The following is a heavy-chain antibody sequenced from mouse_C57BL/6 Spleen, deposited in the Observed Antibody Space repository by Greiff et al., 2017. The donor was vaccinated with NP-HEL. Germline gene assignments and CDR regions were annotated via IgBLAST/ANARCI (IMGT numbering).Heavy chain of an antibody. CDR1: GYAFTNYL. J-gene: IGHJ2*01. CDR2: INPGSGGT. D-gene: IGHD3-2*02. V-gene: IGHV1-54*01. CDR3: ATGELRHHYFDY. Sequence: QVQLKQSGAELVRPGTSVKVSCKASGYAFTNYLIEWVKQRPGQGLEWIGVINPGSGGTNYNEKFKGKATLTADKSSSTAYMQLSSLTSEDSAVYFCATGELRHHYFDYWGQGTTLTVSS.